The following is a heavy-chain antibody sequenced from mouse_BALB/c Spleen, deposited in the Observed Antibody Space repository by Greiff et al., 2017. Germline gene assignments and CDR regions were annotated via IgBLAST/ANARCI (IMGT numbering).Heavy chain of an antibody. D-gene: IGHD1-1*01. CDR2: ISSGSSTI. V-gene: IGHV5-17*02. J-gene: IGHJ4*01. Sequence: EVKLLESGGGLVQPGGSRKLSCAASGFTFSSFGMHWVRQAPEKRLEWVAYISSGSSTIYYADTVKGRFTISRDNPKNTLFLQMTSLRSEDTAMYYCARGGYYDGAMDYWGQGTSVTVSS. CDR1: GFTFSSFG. CDR3: ARGGYYDGAMDY.